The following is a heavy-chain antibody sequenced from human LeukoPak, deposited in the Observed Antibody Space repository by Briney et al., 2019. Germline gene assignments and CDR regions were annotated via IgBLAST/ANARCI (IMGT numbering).Heavy chain of an antibody. J-gene: IGHJ4*02. V-gene: IGHV3-21*01. CDR1: GFTFSAFI. D-gene: IGHD6-19*01. CDR2: ISSRSNYI. CDR3: ARAVAVPGGGYYFDY. Sequence: PGGSLRLSCAASGFTFSAFILSWVRQAPGKGLEWVSSISSRSNYIYYANSVKGRFTISRDSAGYFATNSLSLQMNSLRPAGTAVYCCARAVAVPGGGYYFDYWGQGTLVTVSS.